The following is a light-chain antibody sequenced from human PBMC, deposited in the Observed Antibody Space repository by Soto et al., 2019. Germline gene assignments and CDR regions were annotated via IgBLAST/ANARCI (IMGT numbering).Light chain of an antibody. Sequence: DIQMNQSPSSLSASVGDRVSITCRASQSISTYLNWYQQKPGMAPKVLIYAASRLQSGVPSRFSGSGSGTDVPLTISSLQPEDFANYDFHQTYANPWTFGHGTKVEIK. CDR2: AAS. CDR3: HQTYANPWT. CDR1: QSISTY. V-gene: IGKV1-39*01. J-gene: IGKJ1*01.